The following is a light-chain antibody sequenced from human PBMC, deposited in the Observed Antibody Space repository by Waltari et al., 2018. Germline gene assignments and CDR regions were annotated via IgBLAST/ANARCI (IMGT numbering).Light chain of an antibody. Sequence: QSALTQPPSVSGSPGQSVTISSTGPSSDVGSYNPFSWYQQQPGKAPKMMIYDVSHRPSGVSNRFSGSKSGNTASLIISGLQSEDEGDYYCSSYSGTNTRVIFGGGTKLTVL. CDR2: DVS. J-gene: IGLJ2*01. V-gene: IGLV2-14*03. CDR1: SSDVGSYNP. CDR3: SSYSGTNTRVI.